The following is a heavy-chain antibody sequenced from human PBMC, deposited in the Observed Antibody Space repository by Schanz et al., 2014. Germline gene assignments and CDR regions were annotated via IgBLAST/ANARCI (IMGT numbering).Heavy chain of an antibody. CDR2: ISSSGDTK. V-gene: IGHV3-11*01. CDR1: EFNFKDYY. D-gene: IGHD1-7*01. J-gene: IGHJ3*01. Sequence: QVQLAESGGRLVKPGGSLRVSCAASEFNFKDYYMSWIRQAPGKGLEWLSYISSSGDTKYYADSVNGRFTISRDNAKNALYLEMSSLTVEDTAVYYCARNGPGLPVDGITFFHDSLDLWGQGTLVTVSS. CDR3: ARNGPGLPVDGITFFHDSLDL.